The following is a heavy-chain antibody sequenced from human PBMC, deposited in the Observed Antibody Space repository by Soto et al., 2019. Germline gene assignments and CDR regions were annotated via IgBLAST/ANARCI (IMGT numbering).Heavy chain of an antibody. V-gene: IGHV3-74*01. CDR2: INSDGSST. Sequence: LRLSCAASGFTYSSYWMHWVRQAPGKGLVWVSRINSDGSSTSYADSVKGRFTISRDNAKNTLYLQMNSLRAEDTAVYYCARAAPGDFACMDVWGQGTTVTVSS. CDR3: ARAAPGDFACMDV. CDR1: GFTYSSYW. D-gene: IGHD3-3*01. J-gene: IGHJ6*02.